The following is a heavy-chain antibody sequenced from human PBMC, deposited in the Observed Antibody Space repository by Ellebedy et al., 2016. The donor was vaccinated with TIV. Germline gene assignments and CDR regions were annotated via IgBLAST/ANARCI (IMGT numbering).Heavy chain of an antibody. CDR2: IGRDGSEQ. V-gene: IGHV3-7*01. Sequence: GESLKIFXAASGFTLSNYWMSWVRHTPGKGLQWVTNIGRDGSEQYYVASVEGRFTVSRDNAKNSLYLQMNSLRAEDTAVYYCARDSWDRTVDYWGQGTLVTVSS. D-gene: IGHD1-26*01. J-gene: IGHJ4*02. CDR3: ARDSWDRTVDY. CDR1: GFTLSNYW.